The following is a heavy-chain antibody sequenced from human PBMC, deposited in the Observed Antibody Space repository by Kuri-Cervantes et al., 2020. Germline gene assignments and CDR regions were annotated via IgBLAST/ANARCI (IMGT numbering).Heavy chain of an antibody. J-gene: IGHJ5*02. Sequence: SLKISCAASGFTFDDYAMHWVRQAPGKGLEWVSGISWNSGSIGYADSVKGRFTISRDNSKNTLYLQMNSLRAEDTAVYYCAKDNLYLVTNFPRTTVTTRWFDPWGQGTLVTVSS. CDR3: AKDNLYLVTNFPRTTVTTRWFDP. CDR2: ISWNSGSI. D-gene: IGHD4-17*01. V-gene: IGHV3-9*01. CDR1: GFTFDDYA.